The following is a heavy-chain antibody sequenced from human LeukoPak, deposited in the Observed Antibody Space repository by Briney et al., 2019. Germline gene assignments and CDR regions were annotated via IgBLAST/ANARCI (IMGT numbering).Heavy chain of an antibody. CDR1: GYTVTGYY. J-gene: IGHJ3*02. CDR2: INPNSGGT. Sequence: ASVKVSCKASGYTVTGYYMHWVRQAPGQGLEWMGRINPNSGGTNYAQKFQGRVTMTRDTSISTAYMELSRLRSDDTAVYYCARDYYDNSGYYCHDAFDIWGQGTMVTVLS. V-gene: IGHV1-2*06. D-gene: IGHD3-22*01. CDR3: ARDYYDNSGYYCHDAFDI.